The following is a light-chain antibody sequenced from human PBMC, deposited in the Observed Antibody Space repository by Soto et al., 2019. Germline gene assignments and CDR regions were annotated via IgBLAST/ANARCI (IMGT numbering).Light chain of an antibody. Sequence: EIVMTQSPATLSVSPGERATLSCRASPSVSSNLAWYQQKPGQAPRLLIYGASTRATGIPARFSGSGSGTEFTLTISRLQSEDFSVYSCQQYNNWPPWTFGQGNKVEIK. CDR1: PSVSSN. CDR2: GAS. V-gene: IGKV3-15*01. J-gene: IGKJ1*01. CDR3: QQYNNWPPWT.